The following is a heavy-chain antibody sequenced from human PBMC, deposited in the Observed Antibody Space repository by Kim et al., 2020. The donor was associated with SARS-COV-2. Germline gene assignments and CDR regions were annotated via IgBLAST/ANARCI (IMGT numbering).Heavy chain of an antibody. CDR2: ISGRGDNT. Sequence: GGSLRLSCAASGFTFSSYAMSWVRQAPGKGLEWVSGISGRGDNTYYADSVKGRFTISRDNSKNTLFLQMNSLRVEDTAVYYCVKPRLQLWDQNAFDIWGQGALVTVSS. CDR3: VKPRLQLWDQNAFDI. D-gene: IGHD5-18*01. V-gene: IGHV3-23*01. CDR1: GFTFSSYA. J-gene: IGHJ3*02.